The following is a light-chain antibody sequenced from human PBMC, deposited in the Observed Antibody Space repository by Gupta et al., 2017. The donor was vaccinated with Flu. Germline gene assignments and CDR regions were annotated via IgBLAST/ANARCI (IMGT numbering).Light chain of an antibody. CDR2: DAS. J-gene: IGKJ3*01. CDR3: QQYNSWPFT. V-gene: IGKV3-15*01. CDR1: QGVAYH. Sequence: EKVMTQSPATLSVSPGESAPFSCRASQGVAYHLAWYQQIPGQAPRLLIYDASTRATASPARFSGSGSGTEFTLTISSLQSEDSAIYYCQQYNSWPFTFGRGTKVDIK.